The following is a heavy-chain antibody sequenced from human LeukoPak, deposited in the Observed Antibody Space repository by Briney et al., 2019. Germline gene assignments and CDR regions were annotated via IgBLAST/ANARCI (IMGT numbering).Heavy chain of an antibody. D-gene: IGHD6-13*01. Sequence: SETLSLTCTVSGGSISSGSYYWGWIRQPPGKGLEWIGSIYYSGSTYYNPSLKSRVTISVDTSKNQFSLKLSSVTAADTAVYYCARRPFIAAAGTEGFDYWGQGTLVTVSS. CDR1: GGSISSGSYY. CDR3: ARRPFIAAAGTEGFDY. CDR2: IYYSGST. J-gene: IGHJ4*02. V-gene: IGHV4-39*01.